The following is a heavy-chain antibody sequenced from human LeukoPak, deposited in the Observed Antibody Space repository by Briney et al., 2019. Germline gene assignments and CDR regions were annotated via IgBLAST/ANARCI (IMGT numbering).Heavy chain of an antibody. J-gene: IGHJ4*02. CDR1: GFTFSDYY. D-gene: IGHD3-22*01. CDR3: ARDLSGVYYYDSSGYYPYYFDY. CDR2: ISSSGSTI. V-gene: IGHV3-11*01. Sequence: PGGSLRLSCAASGFTFSDYYMSWIRQAPGKGLEWASYISSSGSTIYYADSVKGRFTISRDNAKNSLYLQMNSLRAEDTAVYYCARDLSGVYYYDSSGYYPYYFDYWGQGTLVTVSS.